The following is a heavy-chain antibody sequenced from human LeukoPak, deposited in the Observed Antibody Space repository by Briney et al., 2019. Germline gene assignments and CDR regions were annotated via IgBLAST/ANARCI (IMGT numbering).Heavy chain of an antibody. V-gene: IGHV3-43*02. CDR1: GFTFDGYA. CDR2: INADGGRT. CDR3: ATWAFNHGMDV. Sequence: GGSLRLSCVASGFTFDGYAMHWVRQAPGKGLEWVSLINADGGRTYYADSVNGRFTISRDNSKNSLYLQMNSLRSEDSAVYYCATWAFNHGMDVWGQGTTVIVSS. D-gene: IGHD1-26*01. J-gene: IGHJ6*02.